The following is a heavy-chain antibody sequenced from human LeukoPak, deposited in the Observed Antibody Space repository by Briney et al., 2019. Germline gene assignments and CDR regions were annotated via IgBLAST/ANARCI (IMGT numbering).Heavy chain of an antibody. Sequence: ASVNVSFTASGYTFTVYYMHWVRQAPGQGLEWMGWINPNRGGTNYAQKFQGRVTMTRDTAISTAYMELSRLRSDDTAVYYCATDGLYCSGGSCYPGGYFDYWGQGTLVTVSS. CDR2: INPNRGGT. V-gene: IGHV1-2*02. CDR3: ATDGLYCSGGSCYPGGYFDY. J-gene: IGHJ4*02. D-gene: IGHD2-15*01. CDR1: GYTFTVYY.